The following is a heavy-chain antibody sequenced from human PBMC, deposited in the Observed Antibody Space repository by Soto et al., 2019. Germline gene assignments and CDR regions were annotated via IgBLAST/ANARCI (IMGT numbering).Heavy chain of an antibody. Sequence: GGSLRLSCTASGFTFSNCAMHWIRQAPGKGLEWVALISNDGTNKYYADSVKGRLTISRDNSKSILYLQMNSLRAEDTALYYCAAAFLAAEIDFWGHGTLVTVSS. CDR1: GFTFSNCA. CDR3: AAAFLAAEIDF. D-gene: IGHD6-13*01. V-gene: IGHV3-30-3*01. J-gene: IGHJ4*01. CDR2: ISNDGTNK.